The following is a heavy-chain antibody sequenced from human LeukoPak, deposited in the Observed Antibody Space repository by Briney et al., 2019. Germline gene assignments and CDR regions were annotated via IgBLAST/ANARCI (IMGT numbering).Heavy chain of an antibody. CDR2: ISYDGSNK. CDR1: GFTFSSYG. V-gene: IGHV3-30*18. D-gene: IGHD6-13*01. J-gene: IGHJ4*02. Sequence: GGSLRLSCAASGFTFSSYGMHWVRQAPGKGLEWVAVISYDGSNKYYADSVKGRFTISRDNSKNTLYLQMNSLRAEDTAVYYCAKEDANTAEGIAAADYWGQGTLVTVSS. CDR3: AKEDANTAEGIAAADY.